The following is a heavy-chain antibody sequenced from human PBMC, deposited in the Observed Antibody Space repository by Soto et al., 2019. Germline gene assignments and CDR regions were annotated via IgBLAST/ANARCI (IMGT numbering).Heavy chain of an antibody. V-gene: IGHV4-34*01. CDR2: VNPTGST. J-gene: IGHJ3*02. CDR1: GGSFSGYY. CDR3: ARSREQWLVDAFDI. Sequence: SLTCAVYGGSFSGYYWSWIRQSPGKGLEWIGDVNPTGSTKYNPSLKSRVTISVDTSKNQFSLNLNSVTAADTALYYCARSREQWLVDAFDIWGQGTMVTVS. D-gene: IGHD6-19*01.